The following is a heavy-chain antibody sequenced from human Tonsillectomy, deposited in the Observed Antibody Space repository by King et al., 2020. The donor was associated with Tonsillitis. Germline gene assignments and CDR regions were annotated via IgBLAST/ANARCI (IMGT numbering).Heavy chain of an antibody. J-gene: IGHJ4*02. CDR2: IYHTGST. Sequence: QLQESGPGLVKPSETVSLTCAVSGSSISSGYYWGWIRQPPGKGLGWVGNIYHTGSTYHSPSLKSRVTISVDTSKNHFSLKLNSVTAADTAVYYCATKPGIGVAGPIDHWGQGTLVTVSS. D-gene: IGHD6-19*01. CDR1: GSSISSGYY. V-gene: IGHV4-38-2*01. CDR3: ATKPGIGVAGPIDH.